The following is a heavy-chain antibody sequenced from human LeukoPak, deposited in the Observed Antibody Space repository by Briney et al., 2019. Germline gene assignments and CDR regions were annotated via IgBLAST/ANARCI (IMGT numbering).Heavy chain of an antibody. Sequence: SETLSLTCTVSGGSISSYYWSWIRQPPGKGLEWIGYIYYSGSTNYNPSLKSRVTISVDTSKNQFSLKLSSVTAADTAVYYCARGGWFGATYGMDVWGQGTTVTVSS. CDR2: IYYSGST. D-gene: IGHD3-10*01. CDR3: ARGGWFGATYGMDV. J-gene: IGHJ6*02. V-gene: IGHV4-59*12. CDR1: GGSISSYY.